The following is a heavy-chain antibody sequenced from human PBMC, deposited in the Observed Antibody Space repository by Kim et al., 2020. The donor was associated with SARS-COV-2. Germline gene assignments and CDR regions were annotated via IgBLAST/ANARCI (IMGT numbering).Heavy chain of an antibody. CDR1: GFSLSTSGVG. V-gene: IGHV2-5*02. Sequence: SGPTLVNPTQTLTLTCTFSGFSLSTSGVGVGWIRQPPGKALEWLALIYWDDDKRYSPSLKSRLTITKDTSKNQVVLTMTNMDPVDTATYYCAHSRIRRGTMRDVADNSSDYWGQGTLVTVSS. J-gene: IGHJ4*02. CDR3: AHSRIRRGTMRDVADNSSDY. D-gene: IGHD3-10*01. CDR2: IYWDDDK.